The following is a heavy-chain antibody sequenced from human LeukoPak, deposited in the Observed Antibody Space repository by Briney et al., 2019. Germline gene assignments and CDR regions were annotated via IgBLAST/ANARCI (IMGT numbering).Heavy chain of an antibody. CDR1: GGSISSSDYY. Sequence: PSETLSLTCTVSGGSISSSDYYWGWIRQPPGKGLEWIGSINFSGSTYQSPSLNSRVTISGDTSKNQFSLKLSSVTAADRAVYYCARHGLFLGTYYYGSGSFFFDNWGQGTLVTVSS. CDR2: INFSGST. V-gene: IGHV4-39*01. D-gene: IGHD3-10*01. CDR3: ARHGLFLGTYYYGSGSFFFDN. J-gene: IGHJ4*02.